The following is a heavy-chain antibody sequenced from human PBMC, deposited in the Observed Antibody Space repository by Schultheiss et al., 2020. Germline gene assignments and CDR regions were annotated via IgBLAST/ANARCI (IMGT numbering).Heavy chain of an antibody. J-gene: IGHJ4*02. D-gene: IGHD2/OR15-2a*01. CDR2: ISGSGTTT. CDR1: GFTFDDYG. Sequence: GGSLRLSCAASGFTFDDYGMSWVRQAPGKGLEWVSAISGSGTTTYYADSVKGRFTISRDSSKKTLYLQMNSLRAEDTAIYYCAKDRYCDSSRCPFDYWGPGTLVTVAS. CDR3: AKDRYCDSSRCPFDY. V-gene: IGHV3-23*01.